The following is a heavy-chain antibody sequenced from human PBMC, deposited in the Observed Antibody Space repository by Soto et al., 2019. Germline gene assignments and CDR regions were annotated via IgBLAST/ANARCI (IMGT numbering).Heavy chain of an antibody. V-gene: IGHV4-34*01. CDR2: INHSGST. CDR3: ARVSLYAFDI. J-gene: IGHJ3*02. Sequence: PSETLSLTCAVYSGSFSGYYWSWIRQPPGKGLEWIGEINHSGSTNYNPSLKSRVTISVDTSKNQFSLKLSSVTAADTAVYYCARVSLYAFDIWGQGTMVTVSS. D-gene: IGHD1-20*01. CDR1: SGSFSGYY.